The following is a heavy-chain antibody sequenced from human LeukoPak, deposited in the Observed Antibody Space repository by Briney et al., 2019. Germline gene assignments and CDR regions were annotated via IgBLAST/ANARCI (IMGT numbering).Heavy chain of an antibody. Sequence: GGSLRLSCEASRFTFGSYAMYWVRQGPGKGLEWVAGIFGSGGSPHYADSVKGRFTISRDNSQNMVYLHINSLRAEDTAVYYCGKTTVGYSSGQKPAWPVDYWGQGTLVTVSS. CDR3: GKTTVGYSSGQKPAWPVDY. V-gene: IGHV3-23*01. J-gene: IGHJ4*02. CDR2: IFGSGGSP. D-gene: IGHD5-18*01. CDR1: RFTFGSYA.